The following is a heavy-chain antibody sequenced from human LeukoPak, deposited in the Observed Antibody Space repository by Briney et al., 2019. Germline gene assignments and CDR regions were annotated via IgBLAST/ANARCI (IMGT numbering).Heavy chain of an antibody. J-gene: IGHJ6*02. CDR1: GFPSSDHS. Sequence: GGSLRLSCATSGFPSSDHSMAWVRKAPGKGLGWAARTGSKARGYTTEYAASVKGRFTVSRDESMNSLYLQMNSLKTEDTAVYYCARGPTVTFNYHYGMDVWGQGTTVTVSS. D-gene: IGHD4-17*01. CDR3: ARGPTVTFNYHYGMDV. CDR2: TGSKARGYTT. V-gene: IGHV3-72*01.